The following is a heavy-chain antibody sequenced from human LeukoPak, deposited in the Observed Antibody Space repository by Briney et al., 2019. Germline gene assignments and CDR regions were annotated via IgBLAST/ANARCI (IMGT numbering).Heavy chain of an antibody. D-gene: IGHD2-15*01. CDR1: GGSISSYY. CDR2: IYYSGST. Sequence: SETLSLTCTVSGGSISSYYWSWIRQPPGRGLEWIGYIYYSGSTNYNPSLKSRVTISVDTSKNQFSLKLSSVTAADTAVYYCAGLGYCSGGSCYPFPPEDWGQGTLVTVSS. CDR3: AGLGYCSGGSCYPFPPED. J-gene: IGHJ4*02. V-gene: IGHV4-59*01.